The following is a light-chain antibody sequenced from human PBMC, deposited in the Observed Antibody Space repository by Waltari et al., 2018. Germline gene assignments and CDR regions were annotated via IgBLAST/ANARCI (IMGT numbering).Light chain of an antibody. CDR3: QQRHTWPRT. J-gene: IGKJ1*01. Sequence: EIFLTQSPATLSVSAGERAALSCRASQSVGTSLAWYQHRAGQAPRLLIYDASKGAAGIPARFSGSGSGTDFSLAIDTLEPEDFAVYYCQQRHTWPRTFGQGTKVEI. CDR1: QSVGTS. CDR2: DAS. V-gene: IGKV3-11*01.